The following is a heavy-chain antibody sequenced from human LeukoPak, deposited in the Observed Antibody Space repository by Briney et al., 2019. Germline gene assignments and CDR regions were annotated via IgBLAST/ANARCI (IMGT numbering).Heavy chain of an antibody. J-gene: IGHJ4*02. D-gene: IGHD1-26*01. V-gene: IGHV3-23*01. CDR2: ISGSGGST. CDR1: GLTFSSYA. CDR3: AKRWYSGSYYGGYFDY. Sequence: GGSLRLSCAASGLTFSSYAMSWVRQAPGKGLEWVSAISGSGGSTYYADSVKGRFTISRDNSKNTLYLQMNSLRAEDTAVYYCAKRWYSGSYYGGYFDYWGQGTLVTVSS.